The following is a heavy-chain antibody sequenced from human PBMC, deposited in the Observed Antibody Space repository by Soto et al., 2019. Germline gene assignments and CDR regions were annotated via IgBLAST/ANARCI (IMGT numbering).Heavy chain of an antibody. CDR2: ISGSGGST. CDR3: AKVLGFITGTTQPAFGI. D-gene: IGHD1-7*01. Sequence: SSETLSLTCTVSGGSISSGGYYWSWIRQAPGKGLEWVSAISGSGGSTYYADSVKGRFTISRDNSKNTLYLQMNSLRAEDTAVYYCAKVLGFITGTTQPAFGIWGQGTMVTVSS. J-gene: IGHJ3*02. CDR1: GGSISSGGYY. V-gene: IGHV3-23*01.